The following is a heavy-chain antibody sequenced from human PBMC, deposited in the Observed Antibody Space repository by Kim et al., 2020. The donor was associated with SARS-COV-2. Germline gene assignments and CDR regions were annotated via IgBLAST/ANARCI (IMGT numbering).Heavy chain of an antibody. Sequence: ASVKVSCKTSGYTFSTYGMNWVRQAPGQGLEWMGRINTNTGKATYAQGFTGRLVFSLDTSVRTAYLQITSLTVEDTAVYYCTSDWYSYFSYNGMDLWGQGTTVTVPS. CDR3: TSDWYSYFSYNGMDL. D-gene: IGHD2-15*01. V-gene: IGHV7-4-1*02. CDR2: INTNTGKA. J-gene: IGHJ6*02. CDR1: GYTFSTYG.